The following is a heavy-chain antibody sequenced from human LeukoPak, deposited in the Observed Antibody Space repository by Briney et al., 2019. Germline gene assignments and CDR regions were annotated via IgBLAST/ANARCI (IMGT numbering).Heavy chain of an antibody. V-gene: IGHV3-30-3*01. CDR1: GFTFNTYA. D-gene: IGHD6-13*01. Sequence: GGSLRLSCAASGFTFNTYAMHWVRQAPGKGLEWVAVISYDGANKYYADSVKGRFTISRDNAKNSLYLQMNSLRAEDTAVYYCARENRIAAAGSFDYWGQGTLVTVSS. J-gene: IGHJ4*02. CDR2: ISYDGANK. CDR3: ARENRIAAAGSFDY.